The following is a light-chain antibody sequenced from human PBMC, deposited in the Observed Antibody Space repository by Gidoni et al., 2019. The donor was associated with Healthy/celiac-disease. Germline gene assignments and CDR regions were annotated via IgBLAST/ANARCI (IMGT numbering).Light chain of an antibody. Sequence: EVVLTQSQATLSLSPGERATLTYRASQSVSSYLSWSQQKPGHAPRLLIYDASNRATGIPARFSGSGSGTDFTLTISSLEPEDFAVYYCQQRSNWPLITFGQGTRLEIK. J-gene: IGKJ5*01. CDR3: QQRSNWPLIT. CDR1: QSVSSY. V-gene: IGKV3-11*01. CDR2: DAS.